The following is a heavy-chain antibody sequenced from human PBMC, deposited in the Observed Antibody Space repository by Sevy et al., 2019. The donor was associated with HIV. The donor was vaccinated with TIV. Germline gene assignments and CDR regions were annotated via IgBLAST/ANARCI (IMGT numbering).Heavy chain of an antibody. D-gene: IGHD5-12*01. Sequence: ASVKVSCKASGYTFTGYYMHWVRQTPGQGLEWVGWINTLSGGTNYAQKFQGRATMTRDTSISTAYLEVTRLRSDDTALFYCARGVRGYDLFPSGFDYWGQGTLVTVSS. J-gene: IGHJ4*02. CDR2: INTLSGGT. CDR3: ARGVRGYDLFPSGFDY. V-gene: IGHV1-2*02. CDR1: GYTFTGYY.